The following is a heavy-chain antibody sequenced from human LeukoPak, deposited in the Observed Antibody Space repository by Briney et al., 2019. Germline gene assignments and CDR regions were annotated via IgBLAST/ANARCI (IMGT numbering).Heavy chain of an antibody. CDR2: ISGSGGST. CDR1: GFTFSSYA. J-gene: IGHJ1*01. V-gene: IGHV3-23*01. Sequence: GGSLRLSCAASGFTFSSYAMSWVRQAPGKGLEWVSAISGSGGSTYYADSVKGRFTISRGNSKNTLYLQMNSLRAEDTAVYYCVTDIVVVVAARGPEYFQHWGQGTLVTVSS. CDR3: VTDIVVVVAARGPEYFQH. D-gene: IGHD2-15*01.